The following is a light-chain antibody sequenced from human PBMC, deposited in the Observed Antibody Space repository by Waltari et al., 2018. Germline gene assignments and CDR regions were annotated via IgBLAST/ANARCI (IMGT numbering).Light chain of an antibody. CDR1: QSVRSDY. CDR3: QQYGSPPYT. CDR2: GAS. J-gene: IGKJ2*01. V-gene: IGKV3-20*01. Sequence: EIVLTQAPGTLSVSPAETATLSCRSSQSVRSDYLAWYKQKPGQSPRLLTYGASSRATGVADRYSGSGSGTDFTLTINRLEREDFAVFYCQQYGSPPYTFGQGTKLEIK.